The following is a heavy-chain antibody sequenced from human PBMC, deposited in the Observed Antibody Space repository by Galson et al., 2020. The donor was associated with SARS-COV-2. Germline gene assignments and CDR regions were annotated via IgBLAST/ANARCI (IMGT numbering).Heavy chain of an antibody. Sequence: KISCKASGGTFSSYAISWVRQAPGQGLEWLGRIIPILGIANYAQKFQGRVTITADKSTSTAYMELSSLRSEDTAVYYCAIKPGGSSPFDPWGQGTLVTVSS. D-gene: IGHD6-13*01. CDR2: IIPILGIA. CDR3: AIKPGGSSPFDP. CDR1: GGTFSSYA. V-gene: IGHV1-69*04. J-gene: IGHJ5*02.